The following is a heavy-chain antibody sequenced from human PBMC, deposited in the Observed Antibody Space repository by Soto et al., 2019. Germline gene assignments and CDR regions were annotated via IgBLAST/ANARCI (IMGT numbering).Heavy chain of an antibody. V-gene: IGHV3-74*01. D-gene: IGHD6-19*01. Sequence: GASLGLSCAASGFTFSSYWVHWVRQAPGKGLVWVSRTDGDGSATAYADSVKGRFTISRDNAKNTLYLQMNSLRAEDTAVYYCVRVHSSGSSSFDYWGQGTLVTVSS. J-gene: IGHJ4*02. CDR1: GFTFSSYW. CDR3: VRVHSSGSSSFDY. CDR2: TDGDGSAT.